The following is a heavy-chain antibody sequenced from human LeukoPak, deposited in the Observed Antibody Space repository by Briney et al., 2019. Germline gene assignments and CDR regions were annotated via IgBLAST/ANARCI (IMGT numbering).Heavy chain of an antibody. Sequence: SETLSLTCTVSGGSISSYYWSWIRQPPGKGLEWIGYIYYSGSTNYNPSLKGRVTISVDTSKNQFSLKVSSVTAADTAVYYCASDYGSGSYYIFWGQGTLVTVSS. CDR2: IYYSGST. V-gene: IGHV4-59*01. D-gene: IGHD3-10*01. J-gene: IGHJ4*02. CDR1: GGSISSYY. CDR3: ASDYGSGSYYIF.